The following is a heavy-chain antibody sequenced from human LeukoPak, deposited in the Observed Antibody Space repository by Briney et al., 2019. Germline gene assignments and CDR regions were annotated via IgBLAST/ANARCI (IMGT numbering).Heavy chain of an antibody. CDR1: GFTFSSYG. CDR3: AKDFRPVAQSGGYVFDI. J-gene: IGHJ3*02. D-gene: IGHD6-19*01. CDR2: ISYDGSNK. V-gene: IGHV3-30*18. Sequence: PGGSLRLSCAASGFTFSSYGMHWVRQAPGKGLQWVAVISYDGSNKYYADSVKGRFTISRDNSKNTLYLQMNSLRAEDTAVYYCAKDFRPVAQSGGYVFDIWGQGTMVTVSS.